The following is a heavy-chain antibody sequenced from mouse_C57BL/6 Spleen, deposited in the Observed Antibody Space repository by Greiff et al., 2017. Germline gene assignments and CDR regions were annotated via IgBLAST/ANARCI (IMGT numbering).Heavy chain of an antibody. CDR2: IDPSDSYT. Sequence: QVQLQQPGAELVKPGASVKLSCKASGYTFTSYWMQWVKQRPGQGLEWIGEIDPSDSYTNYNQKFKGKATLTVDTSSSTAYMQLSSLTSEDSAVYYCARGGIMYDYAMDDWGQGTSVTVSS. CDR1: GYTFTSYW. V-gene: IGHV1-50*01. D-gene: IGHD2-3*01. CDR3: ARGGIMYDYAMDD. J-gene: IGHJ4*01.